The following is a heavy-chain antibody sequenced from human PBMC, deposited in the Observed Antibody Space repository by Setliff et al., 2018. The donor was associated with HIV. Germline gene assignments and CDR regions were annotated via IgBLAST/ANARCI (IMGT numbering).Heavy chain of an antibody. Sequence: SVKVSCKASGGTFSSYAISWVRQAPGQGLEWMGGSIPMYGTSNYAQKFQGRVTITTVTSTSTAYMELRSLRSDDTAVYYCARLSIPAYYYMDVWGKGTTVTVSS. CDR2: SIPMYGTS. D-gene: IGHD2-21*01. CDR3: ARLSIPAYYYMDV. V-gene: IGHV1-69*05. J-gene: IGHJ6*03. CDR1: GGTFSSYA.